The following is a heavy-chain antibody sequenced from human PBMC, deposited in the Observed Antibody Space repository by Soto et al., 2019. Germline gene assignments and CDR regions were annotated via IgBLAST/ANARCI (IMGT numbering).Heavy chain of an antibody. V-gene: IGHV3-21*04. CDR1: GFPFSSYS. Sequence: GGSLRLSCASSGFPFSSYSMNWVRQAPGKGLEWVSSISSSSSYTYYADSVKGRFTISRDNSKNTLYLQMNSLRAEDTAVYYCAKGYGDYTLGWFDPWGQGTLVTVSS. CDR2: ISSSSSYT. CDR3: AKGYGDYTLGWFDP. J-gene: IGHJ5*02. D-gene: IGHD4-17*01.